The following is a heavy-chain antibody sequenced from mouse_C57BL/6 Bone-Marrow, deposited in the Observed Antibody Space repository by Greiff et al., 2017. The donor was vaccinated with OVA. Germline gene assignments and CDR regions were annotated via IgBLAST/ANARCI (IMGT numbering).Heavy chain of an antibody. CDR2: ISGGGGNT. V-gene: IGHV5-4*01. CDR1: GFTFSSYT. J-gene: IGHJ2*01. D-gene: IGHD1-1*01. CDR3: AREGYYGSSYYFDY. Sequence: EVKLMESGGGLVKPGGSLKLSCAASGFTFSSYTMSWVRQTPEKRLEWVATISGGGGNTYYPDNVKGRFTISRDNAKNNLYLQMSHLKSEDTAMYYCAREGYYGSSYYFDYWGQGTTLTVSS.